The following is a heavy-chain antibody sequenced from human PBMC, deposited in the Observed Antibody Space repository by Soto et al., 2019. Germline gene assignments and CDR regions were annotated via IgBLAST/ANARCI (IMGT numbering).Heavy chain of an antibody. Sequence: SETLSLACSVSGGSISGSYWSWIRQSPGKGLEWLGYVYYTGSTNYSPSLRSRVSISVDTSKNEFSLRLSSVTAADTAVYFCARSVAVPGAHIDYWGQGTQVTVSS. J-gene: IGHJ4*02. D-gene: IGHD6-19*01. CDR2: VYYTGST. CDR3: ARSVAVPGAHIDY. V-gene: IGHV4-59*01. CDR1: GGSISGSY.